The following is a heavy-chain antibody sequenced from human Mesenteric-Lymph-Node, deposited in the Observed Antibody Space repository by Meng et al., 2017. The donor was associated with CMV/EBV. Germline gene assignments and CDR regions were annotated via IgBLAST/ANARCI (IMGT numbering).Heavy chain of an antibody. J-gene: IGHJ6*02. Sequence: GESLKISCAVSGFTFSNHWMHWARQAPGKGLVWVACISSDGTSISYADSVKGRFTISRDNAKNTLYLQMSSLRVEDTAVFYCARDSATFSYYYGMDVWGQGTTVTVSS. D-gene: IGHD2/OR15-2a*01. CDR2: ISSDGTSI. V-gene: IGHV3-74*01. CDR1: GFTFSNHW. CDR3: ARDSATFSYYYGMDV.